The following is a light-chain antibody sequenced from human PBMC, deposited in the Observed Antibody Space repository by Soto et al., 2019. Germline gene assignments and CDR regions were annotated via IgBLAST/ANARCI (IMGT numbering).Light chain of an antibody. CDR1: SSNIGSNT. CDR2: SNN. V-gene: IGLV1-44*01. CDR3: AAWDASLNGPV. Sequence: VLTQPPSASGAPGQRVTISCSGSSSNIGSNTVNWFQQLPGTAPKLLIYSNNQRPSGVPDRFSGSKSGTSASLAISGLQSEDEADYYCAAWDASLNGPVFGTGTKVTVL. J-gene: IGLJ1*01.